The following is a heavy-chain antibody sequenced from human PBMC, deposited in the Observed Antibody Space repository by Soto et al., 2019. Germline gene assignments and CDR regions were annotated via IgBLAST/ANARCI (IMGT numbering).Heavy chain of an antibody. D-gene: IGHD2-2*01. CDR3: ARVVPGAEAWFGP. V-gene: IGHV1-18*01. Sequence: ASVKVSCKTSGYTFYNYGITWVRQAPGQPLEWLGWISLYSDGTNYAQKSQGRVSMTTDTSTTTAYMELRSLRSDDTAVYYCARVVPGAEAWFGPWGQGTLVTVSS. J-gene: IGHJ5*02. CDR1: GYTFYNYG. CDR2: ISLYSDGT.